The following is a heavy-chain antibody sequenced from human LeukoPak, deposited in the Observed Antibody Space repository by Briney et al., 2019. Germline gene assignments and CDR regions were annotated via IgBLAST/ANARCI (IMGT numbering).Heavy chain of an antibody. CDR2: MNPNSGNT. D-gene: IGHD1-26*01. CDR3: ARASTLEPRIVGASGAFDI. J-gene: IGHJ3*02. CDR1: GYTFTSYD. Sequence: ASVKVSCKASGYTFTSYDINWVRQATGQGLEWMGWMNPNSGNTGYAQKFQGRVTMTRNTSISTAYMELSSLRSEDTAVYYCARASTLEPRIVGASGAFDIWGQGTMVTVSS. V-gene: IGHV1-8*01.